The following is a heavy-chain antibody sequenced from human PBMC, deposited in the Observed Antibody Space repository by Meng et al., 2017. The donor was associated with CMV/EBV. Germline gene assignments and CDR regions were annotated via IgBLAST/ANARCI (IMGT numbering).Heavy chain of an antibody. CDR3: AAASSWDYYYYNAFDV. D-gene: IGHD1-26*01. CDR1: GFTFISSS. J-gene: IGHJ6*02. Sequence: SVKVSCKASGFTFISSSVQWVRQARGQPLEWIGWIVVETGNTNYAQKFQERVTISRDMSTNTAYVDVSSLTSDDSAVYYCAAASSWDYYYYNAFDVWGQGTTVTVSS. CDR2: IVVETGNT. V-gene: IGHV1-58*01.